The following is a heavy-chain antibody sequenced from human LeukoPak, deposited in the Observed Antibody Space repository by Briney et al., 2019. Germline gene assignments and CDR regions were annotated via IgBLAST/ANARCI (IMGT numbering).Heavy chain of an antibody. J-gene: IGHJ4*02. D-gene: IGHD6-13*01. CDR2: IGGSGGNT. Sequence: GGSLRLSCAASGFTFSSYAMSWVRQAPGKGLEWVSGIGGSGGNTYYADSVKGRFTISRDNSKNTLYLQMNSLRAEDTAVYYCAKTRPLDSSSWSHGDYWGQGTLVTVSS. V-gene: IGHV3-23*01. CDR1: GFTFSSYA. CDR3: AKTRPLDSSSWSHGDY.